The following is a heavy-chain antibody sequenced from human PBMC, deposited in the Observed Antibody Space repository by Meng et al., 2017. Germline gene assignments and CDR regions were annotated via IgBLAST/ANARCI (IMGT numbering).Heavy chain of an antibody. CDR3: ARGPEGPPYYDFWSGYYPAVDAFDI. Sequence: ASVKVSCKASGYTFTSYDINWVRQATGQGLEWMGWMNPNSGNTGYAQKFQGRVTMTRNTSISTAYMELSSLRSEDTAVYYCARGPEGPPYYDFWSGYYPAVDAFDIWGQGTMVTVSS. V-gene: IGHV1-8*01. J-gene: IGHJ3*02. CDR2: MNPNSGNT. D-gene: IGHD3-3*01. CDR1: GYTFTSYD.